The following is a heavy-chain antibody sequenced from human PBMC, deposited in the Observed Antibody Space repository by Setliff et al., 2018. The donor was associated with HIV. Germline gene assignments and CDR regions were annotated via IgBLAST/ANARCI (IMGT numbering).Heavy chain of an antibody. Sequence: SETLSLTCYVTDDPISSYYWSWVRRPAGKGLEWIGRLYVSGDTNYNPSLKSRVTMSLDTSKKHFSLNLKSVTAADTAVYYCALTGHRLLRGYMDVWGKGTTVTSP. CDR2: LYVSGDT. D-gene: IGHD2-15*01. J-gene: IGHJ6*03. V-gene: IGHV4-4*07. CDR1: DDPISSYY. CDR3: ALTGHRLLRGYMDV.